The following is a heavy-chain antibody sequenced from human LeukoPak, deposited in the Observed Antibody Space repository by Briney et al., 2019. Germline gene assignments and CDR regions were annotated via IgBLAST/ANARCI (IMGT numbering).Heavy chain of an antibody. J-gene: IGHJ4*02. V-gene: IGHV3-30-3*01. CDR3: ARDLSYGDSGFDY. D-gene: IGHD4-17*01. Sequence: PGGSLRLSCAASGFTFSSYAMHWVRQAPGKGLEWVAVISYDGSNKYYADSVKGRFTTSRVNSKNTLYLQMNSLRAEDTAVYYCARDLSYGDSGFDYWGQGTLVTVSS. CDR1: GFTFSSYA. CDR2: ISYDGSNK.